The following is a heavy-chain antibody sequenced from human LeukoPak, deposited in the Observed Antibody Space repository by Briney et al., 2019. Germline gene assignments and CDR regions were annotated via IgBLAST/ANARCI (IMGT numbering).Heavy chain of an antibody. D-gene: IGHD2-15*01. V-gene: IGHV1-18*01. CDR3: AREGSLHHSGDHYLSWFDP. CDR2: ISAYNGNT. J-gene: IGHJ5*02. CDR1: GFTFNTYG. Sequence: GASVKVSCKTSGFTFNTYGIAWVRQAPGQGLEWMGWISAYNGNTNYAQNLQDRVTMTTDTSTTTAYMELRGLRSDDTAVYYSAREGSLHHSGDHYLSWFDPWGQGTLVTVSS.